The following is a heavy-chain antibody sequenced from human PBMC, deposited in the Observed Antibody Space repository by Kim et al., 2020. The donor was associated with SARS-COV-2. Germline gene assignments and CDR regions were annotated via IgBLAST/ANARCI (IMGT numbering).Heavy chain of an antibody. D-gene: IGHD3-9*01. Sequence: LKIRVTISEDTAKNQFSLKLGSVTAADTAVYYCARGAGLRYFDWLLYLDYWGQGTLVTVSS. J-gene: IGHJ4*02. V-gene: IGHV4-34*01. CDR3: ARGAGLRYFDWLLYLDY.